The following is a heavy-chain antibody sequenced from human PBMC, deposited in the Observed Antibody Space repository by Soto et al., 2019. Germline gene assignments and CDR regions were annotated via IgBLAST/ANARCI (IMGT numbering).Heavy chain of an antibody. CDR2: VYPRDSDT. Sequence: GESLKISCKASGCIFIDYWIGWVRQMPGKGLEWMGIVYPRDSDTRYSPSFQGQVTISADRSTGTAFLQWRSLKASDTTLYYCARPPLPGYSIHFNSWGQGTLVTVS. CDR1: GCIFIDYW. CDR3: ARPPLPGYSIHFNS. V-gene: IGHV5-51*01. D-gene: IGHD2-15*01. J-gene: IGHJ4*02.